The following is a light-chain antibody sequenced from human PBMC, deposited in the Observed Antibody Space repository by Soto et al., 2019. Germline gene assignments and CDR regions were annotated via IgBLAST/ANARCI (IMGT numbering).Light chain of an antibody. CDR2: EVT. CDR3: SSYTSSSTYV. V-gene: IGLV2-14*01. J-gene: IGLJ1*01. CDR1: SSDVGGYNY. Sequence: QSALTQPASVSGSPGQAITISCTGTSSDVGGYNYVSWYQQHPGKAPKLMIYEVTNRPSGVSNRFSGSKSGNTASLTSSGLQADDEADYYCSSYTSSSTYVFGTGTKLTVL.